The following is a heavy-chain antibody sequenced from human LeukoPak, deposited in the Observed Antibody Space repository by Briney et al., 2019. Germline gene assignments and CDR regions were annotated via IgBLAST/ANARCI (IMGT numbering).Heavy chain of an antibody. CDR1: GDSISRSSYF. V-gene: IGHV4-61*02. D-gene: IGHD6-19*01. CDR3: ARWRSAGLDY. Sequence: PTETLSLTCSVSGDSISRSSYFWSWIRQPAGKGLEWIGRIYSSGTTDYSPFLKSRVTMSVDTPKNQFSLKLTSVTAADTAIYYCARWRSAGLDYWGQGNQVTVSS. J-gene: IGHJ4*02. CDR2: IYSSGTT.